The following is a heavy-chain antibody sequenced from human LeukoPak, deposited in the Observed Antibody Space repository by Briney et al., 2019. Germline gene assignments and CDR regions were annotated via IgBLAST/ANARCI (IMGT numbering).Heavy chain of an antibody. D-gene: IGHD3-22*01. Sequence: SETLSLTCTVSGGSISSCYWSWIRQPPGKGLEWIGYIYTSGSTNYNPSLKSRVTISVDTSKNQFSLKLSSVTAADTAVYYCARHGPYYYDRGLDPWGQGTLVTVSS. CDR3: ARHGPYYYDRGLDP. CDR1: GGSISSCY. V-gene: IGHV4-4*09. CDR2: IYTSGST. J-gene: IGHJ5*02.